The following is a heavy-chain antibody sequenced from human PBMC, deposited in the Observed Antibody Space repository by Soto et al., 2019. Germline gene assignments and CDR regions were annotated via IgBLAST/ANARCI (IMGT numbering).Heavy chain of an antibody. V-gene: IGHV1-69*01. CDR1: GGTFSSHV. Sequence: QVQLVQSGAEVKKPGSSVRVSCKTSGGTFSSHVFSWVRQAPGQGLEWMGEIIPKFVTPNSAQRFQDRVTITGDESTSTVHMELSSLRPEDTAVYYCARGAEGLGYNWKYVPFDLWGQGTLVTVSS. D-gene: IGHD1-7*01. J-gene: IGHJ4*02. CDR2: IIPKFVTP. CDR3: ARGAEGLGYNWKYVPFDL.